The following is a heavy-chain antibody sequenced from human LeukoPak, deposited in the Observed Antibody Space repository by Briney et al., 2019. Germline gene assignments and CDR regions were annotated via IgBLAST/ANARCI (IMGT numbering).Heavy chain of an antibody. J-gene: IGHJ4*02. CDR3: AKDLAGPQPRNDILPGPHY. Sequence: GGSLRLSCAAAGLTVSSYAMGWVRQAPGEWREWVSAVSGGGGSTYYAASVKGRSTISRDNSTNTLYLQMHSLSPEDTATHYSAKDLAGPQPRNDILPGPHYWGQGTLVTVS. CDR2: VSGGGGST. D-gene: IGHD3-9*01. CDR1: GLTVSSYA. V-gene: IGHV3-23*01.